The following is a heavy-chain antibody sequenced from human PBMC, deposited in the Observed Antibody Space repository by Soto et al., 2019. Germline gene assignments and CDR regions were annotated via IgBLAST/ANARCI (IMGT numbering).Heavy chain of an antibody. J-gene: IGHJ4*02. V-gene: IGHV1-18*01. Sequence: QVQLVQSGAEVKKPGASVKVSCKAFGYTFTSYGISWVRQAPGQGLEWMGWISAYNGNTNYAQKLQGRVTMTTDTSTSTAYMELRSLRSDDTAVYYCARSCTSTSCYAWRGDYWGQGTLVIVSS. CDR1: GYTFTSYG. D-gene: IGHD2-2*01. CDR2: ISAYNGNT. CDR3: ARSCTSTSCYAWRGDY.